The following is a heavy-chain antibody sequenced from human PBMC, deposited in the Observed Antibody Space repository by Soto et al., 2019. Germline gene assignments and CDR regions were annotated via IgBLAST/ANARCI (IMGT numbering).Heavy chain of an antibody. CDR2: INPSGGST. CDR3: ARADYYGSSGYHLDY. D-gene: IGHD3-22*01. Sequence: QVQLVQSGAEVKKPGASVKVSCKASGYTFSNFYIHWVRQAPGQGLEWMGIINPSGGSTTYAQKFQGRVTMPRDTSRSTVDMELSSLRSEDAAVHYCARADYYGSSGYHLDYWGQGTLVTVSS. J-gene: IGHJ4*02. V-gene: IGHV1-46*01. CDR1: GYTFSNFY.